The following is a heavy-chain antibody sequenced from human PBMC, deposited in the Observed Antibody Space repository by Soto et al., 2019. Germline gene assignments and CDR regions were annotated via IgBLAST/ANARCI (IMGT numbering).Heavy chain of an antibody. CDR3: ALGYCTNGICYRNGMDV. V-gene: IGHV3-74*01. Sequence: PGGSLRLSXEAFGFTFGRYWMHWVRQAPGKGLVWVARINNDGSSTNYADSVKGRFTISRDNAQNILYLQMYSLRAEDTAEYYCALGYCTNGICYRNGMDVWGQGTTVTVSS. D-gene: IGHD2-8*01. CDR2: INNDGSST. CDR1: GFTFGRYW. J-gene: IGHJ6*02.